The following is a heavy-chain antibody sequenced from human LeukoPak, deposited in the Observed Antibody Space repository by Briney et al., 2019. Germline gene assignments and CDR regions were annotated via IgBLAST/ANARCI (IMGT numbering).Heavy chain of an antibody. D-gene: IGHD1-7*01. CDR1: GXSISGYY. J-gene: IGHJ4*02. V-gene: IGHV4-59*01. Sequence: PSETLSLTCTVSGXSISGYYWTWIRQPPGKGLECIGYIYYSGSTNYNPSPKSRVTISVDTSKNQFSLNLTSVTPADTAVYYCARDSNWNYDYWGQGTLVTVSS. CDR3: ARDSNWNYDY. CDR2: IYYSGST.